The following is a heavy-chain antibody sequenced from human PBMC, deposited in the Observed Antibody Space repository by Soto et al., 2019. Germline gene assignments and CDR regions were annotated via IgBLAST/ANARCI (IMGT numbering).Heavy chain of an antibody. V-gene: IGHV4-59*06. CDR1: GGTISSYD. CDR2: IYYSGST. Sequence: SVTMCVTCAVAGGTISSYDVSWIRKQPGKGLEWIGYIYYSGSTYYNPSLKSRVTISVDTSKNQFSLKLSSVTAADTAVYYCARRFLEWLPNNWFDPWGQGTLVTVSS. D-gene: IGHD3-3*01. J-gene: IGHJ5*02. CDR3: ARRFLEWLPNNWFDP.